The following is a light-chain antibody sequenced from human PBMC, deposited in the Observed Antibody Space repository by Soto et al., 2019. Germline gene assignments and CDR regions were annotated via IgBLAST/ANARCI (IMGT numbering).Light chain of an antibody. J-gene: IGKJ5*01. CDR1: QSISSY. CDR3: QQSYSTPTIT. Sequence: DIQMTQSPSTLSASVGDRVTITCRASQSISSYLNWYQQKPGKAPKLIIYAASSLQSGVPSRFSGSGSGTDFTPTISSLQPEDFATYYGQQSYSTPTITFGQGTRLEIK. V-gene: IGKV1-39*01. CDR2: AAS.